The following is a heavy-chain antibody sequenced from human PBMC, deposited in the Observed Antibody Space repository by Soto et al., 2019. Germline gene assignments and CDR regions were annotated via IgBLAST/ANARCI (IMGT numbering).Heavy chain of an antibody. CDR1: GFTLSDYY. V-gene: IGHV3-7*03. J-gene: IGHJ4*02. CDR3: ASDPLTAD. Sequence: GGSLRLSCAPSGFTLSDYYISWVRQAPGKGLEWVGNIKGDGSNTHYVVSVRGRFTISRDNAENLIYLQMNNLRVEDTAMYYCASDPLTADWGQGTKVTFSS. CDR2: IKGDGSNT.